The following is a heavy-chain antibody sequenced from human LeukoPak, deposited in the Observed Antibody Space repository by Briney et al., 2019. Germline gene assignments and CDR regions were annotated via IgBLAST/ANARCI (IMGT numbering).Heavy chain of an antibody. CDR2: IYYSGST. Sequence: PSETLSLTCTVSGGSISSSSYYWGWIRQPPGKGLEWIGSIYYSGSTYYNPSLKSRVTISVDTSKNQFSLKLSSVTAADKAVYYCARGGTENSGNWFDPWGQGTLVTVSS. CDR3: ARGGTENSGNWFDP. D-gene: IGHD3-16*01. CDR1: GGSISSSSYY. V-gene: IGHV4-39*07. J-gene: IGHJ5*02.